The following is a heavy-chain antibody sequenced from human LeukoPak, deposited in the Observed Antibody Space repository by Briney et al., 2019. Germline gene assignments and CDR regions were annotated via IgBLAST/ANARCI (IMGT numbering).Heavy chain of an antibody. CDR3: ARITYYYDSSPGSFDY. J-gene: IGHJ4*02. CDR1: GGSISSYY. D-gene: IGHD3-22*01. Sequence: SETLSLTCTVSGGSISSYYWSWIRQPPGKGLEWIGYIYYSGSTNYNPSLKSRVTISADTSKNQFSLKLSSVTAADTAVYYCARITYYYDSSPGSFDYWGQGTLVTVSS. CDR2: IYYSGST. V-gene: IGHV4-59*01.